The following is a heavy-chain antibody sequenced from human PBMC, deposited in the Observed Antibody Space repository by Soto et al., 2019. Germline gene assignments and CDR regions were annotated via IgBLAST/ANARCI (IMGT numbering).Heavy chain of an antibody. J-gene: IGHJ6*02. V-gene: IGHV3-30*18. CDR2: ISYDGSNK. Sequence: GPRRLSCAAPGLTFRSYGMHWVRQAPGKGLGWVAGISYDGSNKYSADSVKGRFTIYRDNSKNPLYLQMNSLRAEDTYFYYCVKDRYGSGLYSMDVWGQGTTVTVPS. CDR1: GLTFRSYG. D-gene: IGHD3-10*01. CDR3: VKDRYGSGLYSMDV.